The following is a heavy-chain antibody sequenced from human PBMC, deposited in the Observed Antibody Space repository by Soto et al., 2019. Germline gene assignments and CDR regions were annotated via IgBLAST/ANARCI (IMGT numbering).Heavy chain of an antibody. V-gene: IGHV3-30-3*01. CDR3: ARADSSGWQMTSDYYYYYGMDV. CDR1: GFTFSSYA. CDR2: ISYDGSNK. J-gene: IGHJ6*02. Sequence: GGSLRLSCAASGFTFSSYAMHWVRQAPGKGLEWVAVISYDGSNKYYADSVKGRFTISRDNSKNTLYLQMNSLRAEDTAVYYCARADSSGWQMTSDYYYYYGMDVWGQGTTVTVSS. D-gene: IGHD6-19*01.